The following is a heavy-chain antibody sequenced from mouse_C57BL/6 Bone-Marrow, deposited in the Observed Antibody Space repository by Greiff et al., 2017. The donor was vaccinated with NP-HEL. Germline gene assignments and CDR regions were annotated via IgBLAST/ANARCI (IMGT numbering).Heavy chain of an antibody. D-gene: IGHD2-3*01. J-gene: IGHJ2*01. CDR2: ISSGGSYT. Sequence: VMLVESGGDLVKPGGSLKLSCAASGFTFSSYGMSWVRRTPDKRLEWVATISSGGSYTYYPDSVKGRFTISRDNAKNTLYLQMSSLKSEDTAMYYCARRDGYYHDYWGQGTTLTVSS. V-gene: IGHV5-6*02. CDR1: GFTFSSYG. CDR3: ARRDGYYHDY.